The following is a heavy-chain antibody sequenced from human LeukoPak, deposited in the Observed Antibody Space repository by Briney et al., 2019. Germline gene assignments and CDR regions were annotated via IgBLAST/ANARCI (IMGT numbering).Heavy chain of an antibody. CDR1: GFTVSSNY. CDR3: ARDSPHCSSTSCYHNV. Sequence: GGSLRLSCAASGFTVSSNYMSWVRQAPGKGLEWVSVIYSGGTTYYADSVKGRFTISRDNSKNTLHLQMNSLRAEDTAVYYCARDSPHCSSTSCYHNVWGQGTTVTVSS. J-gene: IGHJ6*02. D-gene: IGHD2-2*01. CDR2: IYSGGTT. V-gene: IGHV3-66*01.